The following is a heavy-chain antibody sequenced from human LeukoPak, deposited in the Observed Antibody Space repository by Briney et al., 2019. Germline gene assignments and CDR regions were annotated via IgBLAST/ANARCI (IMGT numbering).Heavy chain of an antibody. J-gene: IGHJ4*02. D-gene: IGHD3-10*01. CDR3: ARGSMVRGVMGTFDY. CDR1: GYTFTSYG. Sequence: ASVKVSCKASGYTFTSYGISWVRQAPGQGLEWMGWISAYNGNTNYAQKLQGRVTMTTDTSTSTAYMELRSLRSDDTAVYYCARGSMVRGVMGTFDYWGQGTLVTVSS. V-gene: IGHV1-18*01. CDR2: ISAYNGNT.